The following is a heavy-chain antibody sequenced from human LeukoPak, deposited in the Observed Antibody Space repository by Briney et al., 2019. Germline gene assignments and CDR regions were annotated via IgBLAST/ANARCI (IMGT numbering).Heavy chain of an antibody. V-gene: IGHV4-34*01. J-gene: IGHJ4*02. CDR2: TNHSGST. CDR3: ARGGQLWLRY. CDR1: GGSFSGYY. D-gene: IGHD5-18*01. Sequence: SETLSLTCAVYGGSFSGYYWSWIRQPPGKGLEWIGETNHSGSTNYNPSLKSRVTISVDTSKNQFSLKLSSVTAADTAVYYCARGGQLWLRYWGQGTLVTVSS.